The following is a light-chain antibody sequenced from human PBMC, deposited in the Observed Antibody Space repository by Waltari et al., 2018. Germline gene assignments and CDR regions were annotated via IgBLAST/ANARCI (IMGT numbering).Light chain of an antibody. Sequence: QSALTQPASVSGSPGQSITISCPGTSSDVGGYYYVPWYQQPPGKAPNLMIYDVNKRPSGVSDRFSGSKSGNTASLTISGLQAEDEAVYYCCSYAGGSTLVFGGGAKLTVL. CDR1: SSDVGGYYY. J-gene: IGLJ2*01. V-gene: IGLV2-23*02. CDR2: DVN. CDR3: CSYAGGSTLV.